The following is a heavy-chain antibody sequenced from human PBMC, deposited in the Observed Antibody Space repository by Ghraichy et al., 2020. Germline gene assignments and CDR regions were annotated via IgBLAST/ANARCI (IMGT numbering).Heavy chain of an antibody. D-gene: IGHD6-19*01. CDR1: GGSISSSSYY. V-gene: IGHV4-39*01. CDR3: AGLYPGIAVADTRVPFDY. CDR2: IYYSGST. Sequence: SETLSLTCTVSGGSISSSSYYWGWIRQPPGKGLEWIGSIYYSGSTYYNPSLKSRVTISVDTSKNNFSLKLSSVTAADTVVYYCAGLYPGIAVADTRVPFDYWGQGALVTVSS. J-gene: IGHJ4*02.